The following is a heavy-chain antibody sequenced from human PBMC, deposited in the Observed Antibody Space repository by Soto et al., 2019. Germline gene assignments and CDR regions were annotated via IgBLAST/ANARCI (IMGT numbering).Heavy chain of an antibody. V-gene: IGHV3-30-3*01. CDR2: ISYDGSNK. J-gene: IGHJ4*02. CDR3: ARGLYYYDSSGYSQAQEFDY. Sequence: GGSLRLSCAASGFTFSSYAMHWVRQAPGKGLEWVAVISYDGSNKYYADSVKGRFTISRDNSKNTLYLQMNSLRAEDTAVYYCARGLYYYDSSGYSQAQEFDYWGQGTLVTVSS. D-gene: IGHD3-22*01. CDR1: GFTFSSYA.